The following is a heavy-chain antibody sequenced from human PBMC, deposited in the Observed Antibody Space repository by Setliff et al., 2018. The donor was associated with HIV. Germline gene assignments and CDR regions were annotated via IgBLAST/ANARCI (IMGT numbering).Heavy chain of an antibody. CDR1: GFTFNKYW. CDR3: ASARIPTGGVSTSLDF. V-gene: IGHV3-30*01. Sequence: GGSLRLSCAASGFTFNKYWMTWVRQAPGKGLEWVSVITYDGSRTYYADSVKGRCTIPRDNSKSTLYLQLTSLRPEDTAVYYCASARIPTGGVSTSLDFWGLGTLVTVSS. CDR2: ITYDGSRT. J-gene: IGHJ4*02. D-gene: IGHD2-15*01.